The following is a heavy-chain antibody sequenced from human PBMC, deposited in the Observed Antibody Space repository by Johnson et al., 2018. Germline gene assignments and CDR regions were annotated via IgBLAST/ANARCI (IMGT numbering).Heavy chain of an antibody. V-gene: IGHV3-33*01. CDR2: IWYDGSNK. Sequence: QVQLVQSGGGVVQPGRSLRLSCAASGFTFSSYGMHWVRQAPGKGLEWAAVIWYDGSNKYYADSVKGRFTISRDNSKNIRYLQMNSLRAEDTAGNYCARDREYCSGGSCFPSYGMDVWGQGTTVTVSS. CDR3: ARDREYCSGGSCFPSYGMDV. J-gene: IGHJ6*02. D-gene: IGHD2-15*01. CDR1: GFTFSSYG.